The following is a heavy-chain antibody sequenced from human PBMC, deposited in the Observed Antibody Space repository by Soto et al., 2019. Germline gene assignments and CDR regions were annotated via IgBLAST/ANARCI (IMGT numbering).Heavy chain of an antibody. V-gene: IGHV3-23*01. CDR2: ISGSGGGT. CDR3: ARDAVAREGGTQYYFDY. J-gene: IGHJ4*02. Sequence: EVQLLESGGGLVQPGGSLRLSCTASGITFSIYGMDWVRQAPGKGLEWISAISGSGGGTYHADSVKGRFTISRDNSKNTLYLQMSSLRAEDTALYYCARDAVAREGGTQYYFDYWGQGTLVTVSS. D-gene: IGHD6-19*01. CDR1: GITFSIYG.